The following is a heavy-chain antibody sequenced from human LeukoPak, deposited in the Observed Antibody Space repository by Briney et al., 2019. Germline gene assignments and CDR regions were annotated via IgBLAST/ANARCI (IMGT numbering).Heavy chain of an antibody. Sequence: PSETLSLTCTVSGGSISSYYWSWIRQPPGKGLEWIGYIYYSGSTNYNPSLKSRVTISVDTPKNQFSLKLSSVTAADTAVYYCAREGSSWFDYWGQGTLVTVSS. CDR1: GGSISSYY. D-gene: IGHD6-13*01. J-gene: IGHJ4*02. CDR2: IYYSGST. V-gene: IGHV4-59*12. CDR3: AREGSSWFDY.